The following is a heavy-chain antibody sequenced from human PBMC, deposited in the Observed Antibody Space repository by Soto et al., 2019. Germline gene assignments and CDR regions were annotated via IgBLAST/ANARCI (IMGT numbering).Heavy chain of an antibody. CDR2: IWYDGRNK. D-gene: IGHD2-2*01. Sequence: GGSLRLSCAAAGFTFISYGMPWVGQAPGKGLERVAVIWYDGRNKYYADSVKGRFTISRDNSKNTLYLQMNSLRAEDTVVYYCARDHCSSTSCYYYYGMDVWGQGT. CDR3: ARDHCSSTSCYYYYGMDV. V-gene: IGHV3-33*01. J-gene: IGHJ6*02. CDR1: GFTFISYG.